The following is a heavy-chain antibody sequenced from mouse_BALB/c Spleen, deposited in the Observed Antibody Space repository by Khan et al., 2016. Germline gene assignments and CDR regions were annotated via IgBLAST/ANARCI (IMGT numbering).Heavy chain of an antibody. CDR3: ARIEWWDVVDY. V-gene: IGHV1-7*01. J-gene: IGHJ2*01. CDR1: GYTFTNYW. CDR2: INPTAGYT. Sequence: VQLQESGAELAKPGASVKMSCKASGYTFTNYWMHWIKQRPGQGLEWIGYINPTAGYTDYNQKFKDKATLTADKSSSTVYMQLSSLPSEDSAGYFCARIEWWDVVDYWGQGTPLTVSS. D-gene: IGHD1-1*02.